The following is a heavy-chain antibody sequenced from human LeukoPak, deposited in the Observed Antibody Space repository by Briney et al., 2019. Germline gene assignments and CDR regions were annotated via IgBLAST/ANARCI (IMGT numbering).Heavy chain of an antibody. CDR3: ARVPGGYCSGGSCYSAQYYFDY. D-gene: IGHD2-15*01. J-gene: IGHJ4*02. V-gene: IGHV1-3*01. CDR2: INAGNGNT. CDR1: GYTFTTYT. Sequence: ASVKVSCKASGYTFTTYTMHWVRQAPGQRLEWMGWINAGNGNTKYSQKLQGRVTITRDTSASTAYMELSSLRSEDTAVYYCARVPGGYCSGGSCYSAQYYFDYWGQGTLVTVSS.